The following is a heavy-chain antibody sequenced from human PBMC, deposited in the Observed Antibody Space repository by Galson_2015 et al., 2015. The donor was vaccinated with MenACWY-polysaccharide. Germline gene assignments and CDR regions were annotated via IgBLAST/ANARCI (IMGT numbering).Heavy chain of an antibody. D-gene: IGHD3-16*01. Sequence: TLSLACTVSGDSITSGGYFWGWIRLHPGEGLEWIASISYDGGTYYNPSLKSRVTISVDTPKNQFSLKLNSVTAADTAVYYCARGGRAVSNRNWFDPWGQGTLVTVSS. CDR2: ISYDGGT. J-gene: IGHJ5*02. CDR1: GDSITSGGYF. CDR3: ARGGRAVSNRNWFDP. V-gene: IGHV4-31*03.